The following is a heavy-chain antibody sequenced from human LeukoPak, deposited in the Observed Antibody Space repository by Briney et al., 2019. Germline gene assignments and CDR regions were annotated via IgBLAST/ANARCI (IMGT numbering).Heavy chain of an antibody. CDR3: ATDNHLAS. CDR2: ISDSGTST. D-gene: IGHD1-14*01. V-gene: IGHV3-23*01. Sequence: GGSLRLSCAASGFTFRTSAMNWVRQDPGKGLEWVALISDSGTSTYYGESVTGRFSISRDNSNNRLFLQMNSLKVEDTASYFCATDNHLASWGQGTQVTVSA. J-gene: IGHJ4*02. CDR1: GFTFRTSA.